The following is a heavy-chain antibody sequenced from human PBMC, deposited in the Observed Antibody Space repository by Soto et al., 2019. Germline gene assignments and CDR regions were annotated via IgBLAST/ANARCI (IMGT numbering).Heavy chain of an antibody. CDR3: ATVSLQLTTMDY. CDR2: IYHSGST. V-gene: IGHV4-61*01. D-gene: IGHD4-4*01. CDR1: VGSVSSGSYY. J-gene: IGHJ4*02. Sequence: PSETRSLTCTVSVGSVSSGSYYWNGIRQPPGKGLEWIGSIYHSGSTDYNPSLKSRVTISVDTSKNQFSLKLGSVTAADTAVYYCATVSLQLTTMDYWGQGALVTVSS.